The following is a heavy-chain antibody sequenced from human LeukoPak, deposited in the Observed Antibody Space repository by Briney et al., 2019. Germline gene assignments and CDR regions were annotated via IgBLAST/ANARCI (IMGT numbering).Heavy chain of an antibody. Sequence: TGGSLRLSCVASGFTFSSYWMSWVRQAPGKGLEWVANIKQDGSEKYYVDSVKGRFTISRDNAKNSLYLQMNSLRAEDTAVYYCARAVSAFDIWGQGTMVTVSS. V-gene: IGHV3-7*01. D-gene: IGHD3-22*01. J-gene: IGHJ3*02. CDR1: GFTFSSYW. CDR2: IKQDGSEK. CDR3: ARAVSAFDI.